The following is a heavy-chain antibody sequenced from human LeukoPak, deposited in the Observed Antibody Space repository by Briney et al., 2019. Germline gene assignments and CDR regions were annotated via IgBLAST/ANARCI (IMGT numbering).Heavy chain of an antibody. CDR2: IYYSGST. V-gene: IGHV4-30-4*01. D-gene: IGHD3-3*01. J-gene: IGHJ3*02. CDR3: ARDSRSESDFWSGYGAFDI. CDR1: GGSVSSGDYY. Sequence: SETLSLTCTVSGGSVSSGDYYWSWIRQPPGKGLEWIGYIYYSGSTYYNPSLKSRVTISVDTSKNQFSLKLSSVAAADTAVYYCARDSRSESDFWSGYGAFDIWGQGTMVTVSS.